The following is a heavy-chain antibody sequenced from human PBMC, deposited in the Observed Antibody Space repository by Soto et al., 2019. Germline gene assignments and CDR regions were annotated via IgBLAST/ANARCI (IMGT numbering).Heavy chain of an antibody. V-gene: IGHV3-23*01. D-gene: IGHD2-8*02. J-gene: IGHJ4*02. CDR1: GFTFGTYA. CDR2: ISNSGGDT. Sequence: GGSLRLSCAASGFTFGTYAMIWVRQAPGKGLEWVSRISNSGGDTYYTDSVRGRFIVSRDNSKNTLYLQMNSLRAEDTAVYYCAKRLAPSGSGWDYWGQGTPVTVSS. CDR3: AKRLAPSGSGWDY.